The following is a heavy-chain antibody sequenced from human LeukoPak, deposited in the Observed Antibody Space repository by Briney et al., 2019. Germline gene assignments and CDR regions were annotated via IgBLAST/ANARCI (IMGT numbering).Heavy chain of an antibody. CDR2: ISSSGSTI. CDR1: GFTFSSYE. J-gene: IGHJ6*02. D-gene: IGHD1-20*01. V-gene: IGHV3-48*03. Sequence: GGSLRLSCAASGFTFSSYEMNWVRQAPGKGLEWVSYISSSGSTIYYADSVKGRCTISRDNAKNSLYLQINSLRAEDTAVYYCARDVYNWNDGMDVWGQGTTVTVSS. CDR3: ARDVYNWNDGMDV.